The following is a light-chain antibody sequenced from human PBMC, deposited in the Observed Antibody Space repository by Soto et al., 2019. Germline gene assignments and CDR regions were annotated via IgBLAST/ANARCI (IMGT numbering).Light chain of an antibody. V-gene: IGKV3-20*01. Sequence: EIVLTQSPGILSLSPGERATLSCRASQSVSSNYLAWYQHKPGQAPRLLIYGASSRATGIPDRFSGSGSGTDFTLTISRLEPEDFAVYYCQQYVNSLTWTFGQGTKVDI. CDR3: QQYVNSLTWT. CDR2: GAS. J-gene: IGKJ1*01. CDR1: QSVSSNY.